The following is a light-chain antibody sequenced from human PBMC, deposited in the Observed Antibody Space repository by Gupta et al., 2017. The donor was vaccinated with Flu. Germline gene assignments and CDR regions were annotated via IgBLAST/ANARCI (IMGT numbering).Light chain of an antibody. CDR3: YSYGGSGLYV. V-gene: IGLV2-23*02. Sequence: SALTQPASVSGYPGQSITISCTGTSSDVGSYHLVSWYQQYPGKAPKLMIYEVTQRPTGISDRFSGSKSGNTASLRISGLQADDEADYHCYSYGGSGLYVFGTGTKVTVL. CDR2: EVT. CDR1: SSDVGSYHL. J-gene: IGLJ1*01.